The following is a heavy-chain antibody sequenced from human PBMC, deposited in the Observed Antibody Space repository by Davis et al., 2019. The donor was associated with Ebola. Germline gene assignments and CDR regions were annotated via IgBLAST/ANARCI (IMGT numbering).Heavy chain of an antibody. CDR3: ARHVDGDFWYFDL. D-gene: IGHD4-17*01. CDR1: GFIVSDKY. J-gene: IGHJ2*01. CDR2: IYRDERT. Sequence: GESLKISCAASGFIVSDKYMSWVRQAPGKGLEWVSVIYRDERTYYADSVKGRFTVSRDNSGNMLYLQMSTLRVEDTAVYYCARHVDGDFWYFDLWGRGTRVTVSS. V-gene: IGHV3-53*01.